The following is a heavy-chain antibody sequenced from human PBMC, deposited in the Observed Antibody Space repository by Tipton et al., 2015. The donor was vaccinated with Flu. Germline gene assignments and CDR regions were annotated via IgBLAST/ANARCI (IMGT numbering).Heavy chain of an antibody. V-gene: IGHV4-38-2*02. Sequence: TLSLTCTVSGYSISSGYYWGWIRQPPGEGLEWIGSIFHGGSTYYNPSLKSRVTISVDTSKNQFSLKLSSVTAADAAVYYCATYHYGSGTQSAFDYWGQGTLVTVSS. J-gene: IGHJ4*02. CDR1: GYSISSGYY. CDR3: ATYHYGSGTQSAFDY. CDR2: IFHGGST. D-gene: IGHD3-10*01.